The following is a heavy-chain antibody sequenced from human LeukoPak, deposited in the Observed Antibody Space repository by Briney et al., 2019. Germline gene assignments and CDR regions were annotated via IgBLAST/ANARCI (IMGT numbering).Heavy chain of an antibody. Sequence: GGSLRLSCAASGFTFNTYTMNWVRQAPGKGLEWVSYISGSSGIIDYADSVRGRFTISRDNSKNTLYLQMNSLRAEDTAVYYCARGGPNDAFDIWGQGTMVTVSS. CDR1: GFTFNTYT. V-gene: IGHV3-48*01. J-gene: IGHJ3*02. D-gene: IGHD1-26*01. CDR2: ISGSSGII. CDR3: ARGGPNDAFDI.